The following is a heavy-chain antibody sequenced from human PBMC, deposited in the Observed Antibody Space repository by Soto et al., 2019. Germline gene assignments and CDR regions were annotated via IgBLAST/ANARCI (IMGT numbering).Heavy chain of an antibody. D-gene: IGHD6-19*01. CDR3: AKGVPGIAVAGTGYFQH. Sequence: PGGSLRLSCAASGFTFSSYAMSWVRQAPGKGLEWVSGISGSGDSTYYADSVEGRFTISRDNSKKTLYLQMNSLRAEDTAVYYCAKGVPGIAVAGTGYFQHWGQGTLVTVSS. CDR1: GFTFSSYA. CDR2: ISGSGDST. J-gene: IGHJ1*01. V-gene: IGHV3-23*01.